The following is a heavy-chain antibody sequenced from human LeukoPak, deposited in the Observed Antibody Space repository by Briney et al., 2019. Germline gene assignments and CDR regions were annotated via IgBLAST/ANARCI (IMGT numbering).Heavy chain of an antibody. V-gene: IGHV3-21*01. CDR1: GFTFSSYT. CDR3: ASSWTTVTSSFDY. D-gene: IGHD4-17*01. CDR2: ISSSSSYI. J-gene: IGHJ4*02. Sequence: PGGSLRLSCAASGFTFSSYTMNWVRQAPGKGLEWVSSISSSSSYIYYADSVKGRFTISRDNAKNSLYLQMNSLRAEDTAVYYCASSWTTVTSSFDYWGQGTLVTVSS.